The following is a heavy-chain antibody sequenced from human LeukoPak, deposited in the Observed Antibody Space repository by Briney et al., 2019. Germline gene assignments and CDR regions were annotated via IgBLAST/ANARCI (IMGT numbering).Heavy chain of an antibody. Sequence: SSETLSLTCTVSDYSISSGYFWGWIRQAPGKGLEWIVNIYHSGSTYYNPSLKSRVTISVDTSKNQFSLRLTSVTAADTAMNFCTRATVAAVGSSSTYYFDYWGQGILVTVSS. CDR2: IYHSGST. CDR3: TRATVAAVGSSSTYYFDY. D-gene: IGHD6-6*01. J-gene: IGHJ4*02. CDR1: DYSISSGYF. V-gene: IGHV4-38-2*02.